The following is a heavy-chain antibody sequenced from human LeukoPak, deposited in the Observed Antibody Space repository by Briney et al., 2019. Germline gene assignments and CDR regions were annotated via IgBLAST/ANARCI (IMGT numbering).Heavy chain of an antibody. CDR3: AKHRGYCSGGSCSTIGLDY. Sequence: GRSLRLSCAASGFTFSTYGMSWVRQAPGKGLEWVSGISDSGDSTYYGDSVKGRFTISRDNSKNTLYLQMNSLRVEDTALYYCAKHRGYCSGGSCSTIGLDYWGQGTLVTVSS. D-gene: IGHD2-15*01. J-gene: IGHJ4*02. V-gene: IGHV3-23*01. CDR2: ISDSGDST. CDR1: GFTFSTYG.